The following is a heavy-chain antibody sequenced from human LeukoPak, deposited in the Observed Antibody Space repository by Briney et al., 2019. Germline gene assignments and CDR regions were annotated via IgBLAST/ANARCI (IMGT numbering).Heavy chain of an antibody. Sequence: SETLSLTCTVSGGSSSSSSYYWGWIRQPPGKGLEWIGEINHSGSTNYNPSLKSRVTISVDTSKNQFSLKLSSVTAADTAVYYCARDGYSYGYIYWGQGTLVTVSS. V-gene: IGHV4-39*07. CDR3: ARDGYSYGYIY. CDR2: INHSGST. D-gene: IGHD5-18*01. CDR1: GGSSSSSSYY. J-gene: IGHJ4*02.